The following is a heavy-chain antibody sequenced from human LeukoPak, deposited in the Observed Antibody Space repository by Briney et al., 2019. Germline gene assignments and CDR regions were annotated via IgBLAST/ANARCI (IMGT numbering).Heavy chain of an antibody. V-gene: IGHV1-18*01. Sequence: ASVKVSCKASGYTFTSYGISWVRQAPGQGLEWMGWISAYNGNTNYAQKLQGRVTRTTDTSTSTAYMELRSLRSDATAVYYCARDSSDSSGYYLGFDYWGQGTLVTVSS. CDR3: ARDSSDSSGYYLGFDY. CDR1: GYTFTSYG. CDR2: ISAYNGNT. D-gene: IGHD3-22*01. J-gene: IGHJ4*02.